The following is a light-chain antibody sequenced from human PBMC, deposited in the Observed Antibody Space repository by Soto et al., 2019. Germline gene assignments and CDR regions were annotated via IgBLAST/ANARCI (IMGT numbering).Light chain of an antibody. CDR3: QSYDSSLTALYV. Sequence: VLAQPPSVSGAPGQRVTISCTGSSSNIGAGYDVQWYQQLPGTAPKLLMYGNTNRPSGVPDRFSGSKSGTSASLAITGLQAEDEADYYCQSYDSSLTALYVFGTGTKVTVL. V-gene: IGLV1-40*01. CDR1: SSNIGAGYD. J-gene: IGLJ1*01. CDR2: GNT.